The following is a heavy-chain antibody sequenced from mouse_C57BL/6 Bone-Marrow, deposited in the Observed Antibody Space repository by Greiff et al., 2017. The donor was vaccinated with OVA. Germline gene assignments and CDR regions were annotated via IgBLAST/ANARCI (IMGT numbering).Heavy chain of an antibody. J-gene: IGHJ2*01. V-gene: IGHV5-17*01. D-gene: IGHD1-1*01. Sequence: EVQRVESGGGLVKPGGSLKLSCAASGFTFSDYGMHWVRQAPEKGLEWVAYISSGSSTIYYADTVKGRFTISRDNAKNTLFLQMTSLRSEDTAMYYCARTITTVVPYFDYWGQGTTLTVSS. CDR2: ISSGSSTI. CDR3: ARTITTVVPYFDY. CDR1: GFTFSDYG.